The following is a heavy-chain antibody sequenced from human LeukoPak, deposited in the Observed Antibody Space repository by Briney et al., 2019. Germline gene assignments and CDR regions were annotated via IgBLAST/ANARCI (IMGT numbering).Heavy chain of an antibody. CDR3: ASGGRDYYYYYYMDV. J-gene: IGHJ6*03. V-gene: IGHV3-48*03. CDR2: ISSSGSTI. CDR1: GFTFSSYE. Sequence: PGGSLRLSCAASGFTFSSYEMNWVRQAPGKGLEWVSYISSSGSTIYYADSVKGRFTISRDNAKNSLYLQMNSLRAEDTAVYYCASGGRDYYYYYYMDVWGKGTTVTVSS. D-gene: IGHD2-15*01.